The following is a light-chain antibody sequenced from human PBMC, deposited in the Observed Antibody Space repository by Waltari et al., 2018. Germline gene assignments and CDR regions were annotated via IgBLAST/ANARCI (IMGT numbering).Light chain of an antibody. V-gene: IGLV2-14*01. Sequence: SALTQPAYVSGSPGQSITISCTGTSSDVGGYHYVSWYQQHPGKAPKLMIYDVSKRPSGFSNRFSVSKSGNTASLTISGLQAEDEADYYCSSYTSSSTWVFGGGTKLTVL. J-gene: IGLJ3*02. CDR3: SSYTSSSTWV. CDR1: SSDVGGYHY. CDR2: DVS.